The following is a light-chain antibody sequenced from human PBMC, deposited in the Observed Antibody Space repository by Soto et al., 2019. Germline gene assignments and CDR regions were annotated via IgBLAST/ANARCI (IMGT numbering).Light chain of an antibody. CDR1: SGHWNYV. V-gene: IGLV4-60*03. CDR2: LEISGNY. CDR3: ETWATNTVI. Sequence: QLVLTQSSSASASPGSSVKLTCTLSSGHWNYVIAWHQQRPGKAPRYLMKLEISGNYNKGSGLPDRFSGSSSGPDRYLTISNLQSEDEADYYCETWATNTVIFGGGTKVTVL. J-gene: IGLJ2*01.